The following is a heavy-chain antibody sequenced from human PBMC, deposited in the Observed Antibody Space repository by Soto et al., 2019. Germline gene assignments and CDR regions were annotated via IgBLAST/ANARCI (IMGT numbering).Heavy chain of an antibody. J-gene: IGHJ5*02. CDR1: GYTFSGYY. Sequence: ASVKVSCKASGYTFSGYYIHWVRQAPGQGLEWMGWINANNGATKFAHKFQGRVTMTRDTSISTAYMELSRLKSDDTAVYYCARRVEVADTVWFDPWGQGTLVNV. CDR2: INANNGAT. CDR3: ARRVEVADTVWFDP. D-gene: IGHD6-19*01. V-gene: IGHV1-2*02.